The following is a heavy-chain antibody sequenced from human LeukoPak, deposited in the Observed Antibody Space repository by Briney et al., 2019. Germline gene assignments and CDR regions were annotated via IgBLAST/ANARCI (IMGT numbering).Heavy chain of an antibody. D-gene: IGHD1-26*01. Sequence: GRSLRLSCAASGFTFSSYAMHWVRQAPGKGLEWVAVISYDGSNKYYADSVKGRFTISRDNSKNTLYLQMNSLRAEDTAVYYCAKDAGYSGSYGYFDYWGQGTLVTVSS. CDR2: ISYDGSNK. CDR3: AKDAGYSGSYGYFDY. CDR1: GFTFSSYA. J-gene: IGHJ4*02. V-gene: IGHV3-30-3*01.